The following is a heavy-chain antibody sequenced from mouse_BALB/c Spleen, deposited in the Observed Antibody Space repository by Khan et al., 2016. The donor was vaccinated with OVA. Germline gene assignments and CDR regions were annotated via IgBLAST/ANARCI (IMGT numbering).Heavy chain of an antibody. CDR3: ARLVDY. J-gene: IGHJ4*01. V-gene: IGHV5-6-5*01. CDR2: INSGGST. CDR1: GFTFSSYA. Sequence: EVQLVESGGGLVKPGGSLKLSCAASGFTFSSYAVSWIRQTPEKRLEWVASINSGGSTYYPDSVMGRLTISRDDARKSRYLQMSSLRSEDTGMYYCARLVDYWGQGTSVTVSS.